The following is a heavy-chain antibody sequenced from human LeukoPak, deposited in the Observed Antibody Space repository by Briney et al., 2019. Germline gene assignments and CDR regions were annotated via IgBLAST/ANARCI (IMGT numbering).Heavy chain of an antibody. V-gene: IGHV4-59*12. CDR1: LDSTTSNF. J-gene: IGHJ4*02. D-gene: IGHD1-14*01. CDR2: IHRSGGP. CDR3: AREILGGFNPGAY. Sequence: ASETLSLTCTVSLDSTTSNFWSWVRQPPGKGLEWIGDIHRSGGPNYNPSLQSRVTISIDRSRNQTALELSSVTAADTAVYYCAREILGGFNPGAYWGQGTLVTVSS.